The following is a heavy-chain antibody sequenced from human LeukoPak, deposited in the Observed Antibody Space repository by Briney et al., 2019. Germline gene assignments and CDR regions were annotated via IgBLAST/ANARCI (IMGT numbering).Heavy chain of an antibody. V-gene: IGHV4-4*07. J-gene: IGHJ4*02. Sequence: PSETLSLTCTVSGGSINSYYWSWIRQPAGKGLEWIGRIYSSGSTGYNPSLKSRVTMSLDTSKNQFSLNLSSVTAADTAVDYCARVDIRTAFFDYWGQGTLVTVSS. D-gene: IGHD5-12*01. CDR3: ARVDIRTAFFDY. CDR1: GGSINSYY. CDR2: IYSSGST.